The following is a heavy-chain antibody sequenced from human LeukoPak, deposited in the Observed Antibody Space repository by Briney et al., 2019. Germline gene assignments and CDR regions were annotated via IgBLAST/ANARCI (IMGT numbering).Heavy chain of an antibody. V-gene: IGHV1-2*02. CDR3: ARGRVIFGSVDYDSSGCLDY. D-gene: IGHD3-22*01. CDR2: INPNSGGT. CDR1: GYTFTGYY. Sequence: GASVKVSCKASGYTFTGYYVHWVRQAPGQGLEWMGWINPNSGGTNYAQKFQGRVTMTRDTSISTAYMELSRLRSDDTAVYYCARGRVIFGSVDYDSSGCLDYWGQGTLVTVSS. J-gene: IGHJ4*02.